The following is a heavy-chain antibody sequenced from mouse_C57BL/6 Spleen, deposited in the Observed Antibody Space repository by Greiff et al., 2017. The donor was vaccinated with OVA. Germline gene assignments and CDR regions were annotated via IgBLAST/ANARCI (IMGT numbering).Heavy chain of an antibody. J-gene: IGHJ2*01. Sequence: EVKLVESGGDLVKPGGSLKLSCAASGFTFSSYGMSWVRQTPDKRLEWVATISSGGSYTYYPDSVQGRFTISRDNAKNTLYLQMSSLKSEDTAMYYCARRGVTPYFDYWGQGTTLTVSS. CDR2: ISSGGSYT. D-gene: IGHD2-3*01. CDR1: GFTFSSYG. V-gene: IGHV5-6*02. CDR3: ARRGVTPYFDY.